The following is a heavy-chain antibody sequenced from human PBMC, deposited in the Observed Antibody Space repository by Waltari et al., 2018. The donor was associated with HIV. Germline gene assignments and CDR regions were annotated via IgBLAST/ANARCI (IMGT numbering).Heavy chain of an antibody. Sequence: QVQLVESGGGVVQPGRSLRLSCAASGFTFSNHGMHWLRQAPGKGLEGVAILSYDWSDKYYADSVRGRFTISRDNSKNTLYLQMNNLRAEDTAVYFCARRGVLTYYYTMDVWGQGTTVTVSS. D-gene: IGHD3-10*01. CDR3: ARRGVLTYYYTMDV. V-gene: IGHV3-33*05. CDR2: LSYDWSDK. CDR1: GFTFSNHG. J-gene: IGHJ6*02.